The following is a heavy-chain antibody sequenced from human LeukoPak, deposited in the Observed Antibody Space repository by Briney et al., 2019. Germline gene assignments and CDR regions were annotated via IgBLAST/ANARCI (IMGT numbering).Heavy chain of an antibody. CDR3: ARLGSYYNGFDS. CDR1: GGSISSRNYY. Sequence: SETLSLTCTVSGGSISSRNYYWGWIRQPPGKGLEWIGNIYYSGSTYYNPSLKSRVTISVDTSRNQFSLKLSSVTAADTAVYYCARLGSYYNGFDSWGQGTLVTVSS. V-gene: IGHV4-39*01. CDR2: IYYSGST. D-gene: IGHD3-10*01. J-gene: IGHJ4*02.